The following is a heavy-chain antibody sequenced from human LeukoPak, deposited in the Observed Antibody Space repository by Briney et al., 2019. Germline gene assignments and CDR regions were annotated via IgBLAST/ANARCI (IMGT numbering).Heavy chain of an antibody. CDR2: INPNSGGT. J-gene: IGHJ6*02. CDR3: SWAPDRYYYYGMDV. CDR1: GYTFTGYY. V-gene: IGHV1-2*02. Sequence: GASVKVSCKASGYTFTGYYMHCVRQAPGQGLEWMGWINPNSGGTNYAQKFRGRVTMTRDTSISTAYMELSRLRSDDTAVYYCSWAPDRYYYYGMDVWGQGTTVTVSS.